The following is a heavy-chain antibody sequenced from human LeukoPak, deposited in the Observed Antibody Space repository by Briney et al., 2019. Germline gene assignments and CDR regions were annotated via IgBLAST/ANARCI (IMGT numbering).Heavy chain of an antibody. Sequence: GGSLRLSCAASGFTFSSYAMNWVRRAPGKGLEWVSVISTSGARTYYADSVKGRFTISRDNSKNTLYLQMNSLRAEDTAIYYCAKGLVADGHDVFDIWGQGTMVTVSS. V-gene: IGHV3-23*01. CDR3: AKGLVADGHDVFDI. CDR2: ISTSGART. CDR1: GFTFSSYA. J-gene: IGHJ3*02. D-gene: IGHD6-13*01.